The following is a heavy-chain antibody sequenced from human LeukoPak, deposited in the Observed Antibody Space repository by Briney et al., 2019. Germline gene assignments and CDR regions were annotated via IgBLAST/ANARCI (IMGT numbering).Heavy chain of an antibody. D-gene: IGHD2-15*01. V-gene: IGHV5-51*01. CDR3: ARGSTPMRGFCSSGSCTLFEY. Sequence: GAPLKISCKGSGSRFSTYWIAWVRQMPGKGLEWMGIIYPADSDTRYSPSSQGQVTISADKSITTAYLQWSSLKASDTAIYYCARGSTPMRGFCSSGSCTLFEYWGQGTLVTVSS. CDR1: GSRFSTYW. J-gene: IGHJ4*02. CDR2: IYPADSDT.